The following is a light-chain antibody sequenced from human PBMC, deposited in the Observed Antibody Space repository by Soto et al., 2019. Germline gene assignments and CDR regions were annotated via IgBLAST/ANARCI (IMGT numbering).Light chain of an antibody. V-gene: IGLV2-23*01. CDR3: CSFAGGGATWV. CDR1: NSDVGSYKF. Sequence: QSALTQPASVSGSPGQSITIYCTGTNSDVGSYKFVSWYQQHPGEVPKLIIYEATKRPSGLSNRFSGSKSGNTASLTISGLQAEDEADYYCCSFAGGGATWVFGGGTKLTVL. CDR2: EAT. J-gene: IGLJ3*02.